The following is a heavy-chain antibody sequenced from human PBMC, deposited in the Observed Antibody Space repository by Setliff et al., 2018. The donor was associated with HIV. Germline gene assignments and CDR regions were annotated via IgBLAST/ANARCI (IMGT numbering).Heavy chain of an antibody. Sequence: SVKVSCKASEGTFSSYAVSWVRQAPGQGLEWMGGIIPMFEIANYAQRFQGRVTITAEESTSIVYLEMSSLRSEDTAVYYCASGSGYCKNGVCYIGVHRTPDKYYFDSWGQGALVTVSS. J-gene: IGHJ4*02. D-gene: IGHD2-8*01. CDR3: ASGSGYCKNGVCYIGVHRTPDKYYFDS. CDR1: EGTFSSYA. V-gene: IGHV1-69*13. CDR2: IIPMFEIA.